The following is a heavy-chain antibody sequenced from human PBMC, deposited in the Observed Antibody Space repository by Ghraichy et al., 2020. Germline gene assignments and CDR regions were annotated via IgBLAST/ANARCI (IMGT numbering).Heavy chain of an antibody. CDR2: ITYDGSKR. CDR3: AKDRPPLPPV. J-gene: IGHJ3*01. Sequence: GGSLRLSCEVSGFTFSNYGMHWVRQAPGKGLEWVAFITYDGSKRYYEDSVKGRFTISRDNSKNTLYLQMNSLRAKDTAVYYCAKDRPPLPPVWGRGTMVTVSS. V-gene: IGHV3-30*02. CDR1: GFTFSNYG.